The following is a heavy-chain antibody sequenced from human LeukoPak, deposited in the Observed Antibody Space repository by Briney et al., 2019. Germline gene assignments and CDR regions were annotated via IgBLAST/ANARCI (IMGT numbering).Heavy chain of an antibody. Sequence: SETLSLTCTVSGRSMRSSYWWSWVRPPPGKGLEWIGEIHDTGGTNYNPSLKSRVTISVDKSKNQFSLNLNSVTVADTAVYYCARGALRFGFDFWGQGTMVAVSS. J-gene: IGHJ3*01. CDR2: IHDTGGT. CDR3: ARGALRFGFDF. D-gene: IGHD3-16*01. CDR1: GRSMRSSYW. V-gene: IGHV4-4*02.